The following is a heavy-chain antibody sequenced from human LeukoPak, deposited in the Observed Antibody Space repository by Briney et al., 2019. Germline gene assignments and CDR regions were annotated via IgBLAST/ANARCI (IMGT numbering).Heavy chain of an antibody. CDR2: ISSSSSYI. CDR3: ARDSGNYLDAFDI. V-gene: IGHV3-11*06. Sequence: GGSLRLSCAASGFTFSDYYMSWIRQAPGKGLEWVSSISSSSSYIYYADSVKGRFTISRDNAKNSLYLQMNSLRAEDTAVYYCARDSGNYLDAFDIWGQGTMVTVSS. CDR1: GFTFSDYY. D-gene: IGHD1-7*01. J-gene: IGHJ3*02.